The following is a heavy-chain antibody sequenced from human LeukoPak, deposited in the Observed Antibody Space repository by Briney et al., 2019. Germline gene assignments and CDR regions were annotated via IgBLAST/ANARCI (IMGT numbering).Heavy chain of an antibody. CDR1: GFTFSDYF. Sequence: TPGGSLRLSCAASGFTFSDYFMNWVRQAPGKGLEYVSSISGSSRHIYYADSVKGRFTISRDNTKSSLYLQMNSLRVEDMAVYYCARGYCGGDCYGDWGQGTLVTASS. CDR2: ISGSSRHI. CDR3: ARGYCGGDCYGD. J-gene: IGHJ1*01. V-gene: IGHV3-21*01. D-gene: IGHD2-21*02.